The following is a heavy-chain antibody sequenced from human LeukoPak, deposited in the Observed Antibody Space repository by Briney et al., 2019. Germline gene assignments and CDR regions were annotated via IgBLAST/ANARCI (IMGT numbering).Heavy chain of an antibody. V-gene: IGHV3-48*01. CDR3: TRESISGHRDFDY. D-gene: IGHD1-26*01. J-gene: IGHJ4*02. CDR2: ISSGSRTI. CDR1: GFTFSSYS. Sequence: GGSLRLSCAASGFTFSSYSMNWVRQAPGKGLEWVSYISSGSRTIYYADSVKGRFTMSRDNAKNSLYLQMNSLRAEGTAVYYCTRESISGHRDFDYWGQGTLVTVSS.